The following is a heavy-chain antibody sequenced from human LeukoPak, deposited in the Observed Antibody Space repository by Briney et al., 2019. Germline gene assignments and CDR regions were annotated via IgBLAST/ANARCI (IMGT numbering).Heavy chain of an antibody. V-gene: IGHV3-7*03. D-gene: IGHD3-10*01. CDR3: ARGYYGSGSCEWDY. J-gene: IGHJ4*02. CDR2: IKKDGSEK. CDR1: GFTFSRFW. Sequence: GGSLRLSCAASGFTFSRFWMSWVRQAPGKGPEWVANIKKDGSEKYYMDSVKGRFTISRDNAKNSLYLQMNSLRAEDTAVYYCARGYYGSGSCEWDYWGQGTLVTVSS.